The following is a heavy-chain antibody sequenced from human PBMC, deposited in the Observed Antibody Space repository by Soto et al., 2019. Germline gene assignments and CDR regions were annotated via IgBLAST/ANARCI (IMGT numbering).Heavy chain of an antibody. J-gene: IGHJ3*02. CDR3: AKDPGGDQLWKAFDI. CDR1: GFTFRTYG. CDR2: ISYDGTKK. V-gene: IGHV3-30*18. D-gene: IGHD2-2*01. Sequence: QMQVVESGGGVVQPGRSLRLSCAASGFTFRTYGMHWVRQAPGKGLDWGAGISYDGTKKYYADSVKGRFTISKDDSKKTMYVEMNRMRVEDTVVYYCAKDPGGDQLWKAFDIWGQGTMVTVPS.